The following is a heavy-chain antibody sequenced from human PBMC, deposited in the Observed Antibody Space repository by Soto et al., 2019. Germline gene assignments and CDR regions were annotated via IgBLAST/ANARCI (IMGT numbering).Heavy chain of an antibody. CDR3: ARDRRNYYGSGSYWYYYYGMDV. CDR2: IIPIFGTA. CDR1: GGTFSSYA. Sequence: SVKVSCKASGGTFSSYAISWVRQAPGQGLEWMGGIIPIFGTANYAQKFQGRVTITADESTSTAYMELSSLRSEDTAVYYCARDRRNYYGSGSYWYYYYGMDVWGQGTTVTVSS. D-gene: IGHD3-10*01. J-gene: IGHJ6*02. V-gene: IGHV1-69*13.